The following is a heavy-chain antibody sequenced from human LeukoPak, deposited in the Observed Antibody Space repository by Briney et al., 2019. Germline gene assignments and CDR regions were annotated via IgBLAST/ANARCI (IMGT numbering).Heavy chain of an antibody. V-gene: IGHV3-23*01. J-gene: IGHJ4*02. CDR3: AKAEGYDILTGLHY. CDR2: IGSSGGST. D-gene: IGHD3-9*01. CDR1: GFTFSSYA. Sequence: GGSVTRSCATCGFTFSSYAWMWLPHAPGKGREGVSGIGSSGGSTHYADPGRGRFTIAGDNSKNTLYLQLNSLRTEHTAVYYCAKAEGYDILTGLHYWGQGTLVTVSS.